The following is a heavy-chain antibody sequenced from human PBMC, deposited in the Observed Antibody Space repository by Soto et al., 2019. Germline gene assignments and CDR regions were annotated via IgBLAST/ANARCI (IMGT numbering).Heavy chain of an antibody. J-gene: IGHJ6*02. V-gene: IGHV3-21*01. CDR3: AREETAWPLAYGLDV. Sequence: PGGSLRLSCEASGFSFSTYSIHFFRQAPGKGLEWVSSIGRRSDIYYADSVKGRFTISRDNAKNSVSLQMNSLRDEDTAVYYCAREETAWPLAYGLDVWGQGTTVTVSS. CDR2: IGRRSDI. CDR1: GFSFSTYS. D-gene: IGHD2-21*02.